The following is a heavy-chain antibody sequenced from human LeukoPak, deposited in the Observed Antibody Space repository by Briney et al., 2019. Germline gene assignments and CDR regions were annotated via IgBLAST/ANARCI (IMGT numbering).Heavy chain of an antibody. CDR3: ARQKNWAYAFDI. CDR2: ITISGDST. J-gene: IGHJ3*02. CDR1: GFTFNNYA. V-gene: IGHV3-23*01. Sequence: GGSLRLSCAASGFTFNNYAMSWVRQTPGKGLEWVSTITISGDSTYYADSVKGRFTISRDNSKNTLYLQMNSLRAEDTAVYYCARQKNWAYAFDIWGQGTMVTVSS. D-gene: IGHD7-27*01.